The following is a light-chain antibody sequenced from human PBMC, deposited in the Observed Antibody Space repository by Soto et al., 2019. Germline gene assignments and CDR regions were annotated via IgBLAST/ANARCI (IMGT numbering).Light chain of an antibody. J-gene: IGKJ3*01. CDR2: DAS. CDR3: QQYDNLPPFT. CDR1: QDISNY. Sequence: DIQMTQSPSSLSASVGDRVTITCQASQDISNYLNWYQQKPGKAPKLLIYDASNLETGVPSRFSGSGSGTDFTFTISSLQAEDIATYSCQQYDNLPPFTFGPGTKVDIK. V-gene: IGKV1-33*01.